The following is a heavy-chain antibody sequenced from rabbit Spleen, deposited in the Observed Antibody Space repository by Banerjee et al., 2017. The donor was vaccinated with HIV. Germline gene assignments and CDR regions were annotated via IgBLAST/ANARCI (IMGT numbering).Heavy chain of an antibody. Sequence: QSLEESGGDLVKPGASLTLTCTASAFSFSSSDYLCWVRQAPGKGLEWISCIVGSSSGFTCFATWAKGRFTISKTSSTTVTLQVTRLTAADTATYFCARDTSSSFSSYGMDLWGQGTLVTVS. CDR2: IVGSSSGFT. J-gene: IGHJ6*01. V-gene: IGHV1S40*01. CDR3: ARDTSSSFSSYGMDL. CDR1: AFSFSSSDY. D-gene: IGHD1-1*01.